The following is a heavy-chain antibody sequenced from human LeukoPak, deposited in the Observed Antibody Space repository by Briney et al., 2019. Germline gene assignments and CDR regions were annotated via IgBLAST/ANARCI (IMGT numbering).Heavy chain of an antibody. J-gene: IGHJ4*02. CDR3: LLLITFGGVISDY. CDR1: GGSFSGYY. V-gene: IGHV4-34*01. Sequence: PSETLSLTCAVYGGSFSGYYWSWIRQPPGKGLEWIGEINHSGSTNYNPSPKSRVTISVDTSKNQFSLKLSSVTAAYTAVYYCLLLITFGGVISDYWGQGTLVTVSS. D-gene: IGHD3-16*02. CDR2: INHSGST.